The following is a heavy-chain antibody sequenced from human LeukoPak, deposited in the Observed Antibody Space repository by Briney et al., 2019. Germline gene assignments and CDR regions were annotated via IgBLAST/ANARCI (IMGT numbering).Heavy chain of an antibody. J-gene: IGHJ6*02. CDR2: IWYDGSNK. Sequence: PGGSLRLSCAASGFTFSSYGMHWVRQAPGKGLEWVAVIWYDGSNKYYADSVKGRFTISRDNSKNTLYLQMNSLRAEDTAVYYCARYALFSGVYYYYYGMDVWGQGTTVTVSS. D-gene: IGHD2-15*01. CDR1: GFTFSSYG. V-gene: IGHV3-33*01. CDR3: ARYALFSGVYYYYYGMDV.